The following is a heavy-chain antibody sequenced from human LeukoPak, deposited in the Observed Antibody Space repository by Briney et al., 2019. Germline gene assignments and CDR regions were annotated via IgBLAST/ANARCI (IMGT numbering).Heavy chain of an antibody. CDR2: ISDSGSYT. Sequence: PGGSLRLSCAASGFTFSDHYMTWIRQAPGKGLEWVSYISDSGSYTNYADSVKGRFTISRDNARSSLYLQMNSLRAEDTALYYCARDHIAATGSSYWGRGTLVTVSS. CDR3: ARDHIAATGSSY. D-gene: IGHD6-13*01. CDR1: GFTFSDHY. J-gene: IGHJ4*02. V-gene: IGHV3-11*06.